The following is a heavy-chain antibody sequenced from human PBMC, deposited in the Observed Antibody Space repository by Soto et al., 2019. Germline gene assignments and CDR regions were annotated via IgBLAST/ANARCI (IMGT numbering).Heavy chain of an antibody. J-gene: IGHJ5*02. V-gene: IGHV4-31*03. CDR3: AREGWSIRYGSNWFDP. CDR2: IYYSGST. D-gene: IGHD2-8*02. CDR1: GGSISSGGYY. Sequence: QVQLQESGPGLVKPSQTLSLTCTVSGGSISSGGYYWSWIRQHPGKGLEWIGYIYYSGSTYYNPALKSRVTISVDTSKNQFSLKLSSVTAADTAVYYCAREGWSIRYGSNWFDPWGQGTLVTVSS.